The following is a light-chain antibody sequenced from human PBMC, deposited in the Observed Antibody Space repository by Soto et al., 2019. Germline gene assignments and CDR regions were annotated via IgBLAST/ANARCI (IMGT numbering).Light chain of an antibody. V-gene: IGLV2-14*01. CDR3: SSYTSDSTYV. CDR2: DVS. Sequence: LTQPASVSGSPGQSITISCTRTSTDVGRYNYVSWYQQHPGKAPKLMIYDVSNRPSGVSSRFSGSKSGITASLTISGLQAEDEADYYCSSYTSDSTYVFGTGTKVTVL. CDR1: STDVGRYNY. J-gene: IGLJ1*01.